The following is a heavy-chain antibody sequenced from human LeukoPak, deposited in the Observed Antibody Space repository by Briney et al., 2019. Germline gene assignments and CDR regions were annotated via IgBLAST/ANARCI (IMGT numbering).Heavy chain of an antibody. Sequence: SETLSLTCTVSGGSISSGGYYWSWIRQPPGKGLEWIGEINHSGSTNYNPSLKSRVTISVDTSKNQFSLKLNSVTAVDTAVYYCAGGGGGYGGYENWGQGTLVTVSS. CDR3: AGGGGGYGGYEN. CDR1: GGSISSGGYY. CDR2: INHSGST. V-gene: IGHV4-39*07. J-gene: IGHJ4*02. D-gene: IGHD5-12*01.